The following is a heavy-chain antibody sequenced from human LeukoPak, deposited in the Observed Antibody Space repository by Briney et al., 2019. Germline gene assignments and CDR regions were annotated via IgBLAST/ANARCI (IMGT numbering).Heavy chain of an antibody. D-gene: IGHD5-18*01. Sequence: TSETLSLTCTVSGGSISSYYWSWIRQPAGKGLEWIGRIYTSGSTNYNPSLKRRVTISIDTSKNQFSLKLNSVTAADTAVYYCARDRGYSYAFDYWGQGTLVTVSS. V-gene: IGHV4-4*07. CDR2: IYTSGST. CDR3: ARDRGYSYAFDY. J-gene: IGHJ4*02. CDR1: GGSISSYY.